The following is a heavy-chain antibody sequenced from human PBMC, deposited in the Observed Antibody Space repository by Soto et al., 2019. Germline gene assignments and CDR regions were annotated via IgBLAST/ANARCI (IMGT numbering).Heavy chain of an antibody. CDR3: ARDGEKGRLRWFDP. V-gene: IGHV3-66*01. J-gene: IGHJ5*02. CDR2: IYSGGST. Sequence: GGSLRLSCAASGFTVSSNYMSWVRQAPGKGLEWVSVIYSGGSTYYADSVKGRFTISRDNSKNTLYLQMNSLRAEDTAVYYCARDGEKGRLRWFDPWGQGTLVTVSS. D-gene: IGHD4-17*01. CDR1: GFTVSSNY.